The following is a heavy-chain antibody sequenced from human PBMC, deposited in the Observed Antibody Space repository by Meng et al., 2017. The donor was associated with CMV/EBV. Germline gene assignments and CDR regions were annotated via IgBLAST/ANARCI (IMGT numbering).Heavy chain of an antibody. J-gene: IGHJ4*02. Sequence: GGSLKISCAASGFTFSSYSMNWVRQAPGKGLEWVSSISSSSSYIYYADSVKGRFTISRDNAKNSLYLQMNSLRAEDTAVYYCARDGRDGYNYFDYWGQGTLVTVSS. CDR3: ARDGRDGYNYFDY. V-gene: IGHV3-21*01. D-gene: IGHD5-24*01. CDR1: GFTFSSYS. CDR2: ISSSSSYI.